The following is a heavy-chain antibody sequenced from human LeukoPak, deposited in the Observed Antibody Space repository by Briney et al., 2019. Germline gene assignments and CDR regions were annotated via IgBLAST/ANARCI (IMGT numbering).Heavy chain of an antibody. CDR3: AKDLVQRAIPPYYYYYMDV. V-gene: IGHV3-30*02. CDR2: IWYGGSNK. D-gene: IGHD3-10*01. CDR1: GFTFSSYG. Sequence: PGGSLSLSCAASGFTFSSYGMHWVRQAPGKGLEWVAVIWYGGSNKYYADSVKGRFTISRDNSKNTLYLQMNSLRAEDTAVYYCAKDLVQRAIPPYYYYYMDVWGKGTTVTVSS. J-gene: IGHJ6*03.